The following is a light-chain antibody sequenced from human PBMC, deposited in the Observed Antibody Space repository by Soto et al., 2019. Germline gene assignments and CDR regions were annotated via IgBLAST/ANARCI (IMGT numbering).Light chain of an antibody. Sequence: DVVMTQSPLSLPVTLGQPSSISCRSNQSVVHSDGKTCLTWFHQRPGQAPRRLIYEVSNRDSGVPDRFSGSGSGTDFTLKISRVEAEDVGLYYCMQGTHWPLTFGGGTKVDIK. CDR3: MQGTHWPLT. J-gene: IGKJ4*01. CDR2: EVS. CDR1: QSVVHSDGKTC. V-gene: IGKV2-30*02.